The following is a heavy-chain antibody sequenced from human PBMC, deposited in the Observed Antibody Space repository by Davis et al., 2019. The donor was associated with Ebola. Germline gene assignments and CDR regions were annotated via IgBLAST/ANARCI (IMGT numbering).Heavy chain of an antibody. CDR1: GYSFTSYW. CDR2: FYPGDSDT. CDR3: ARRIMITFGGVIAPENYFDY. J-gene: IGHJ4*02. Sequence: GESLKISCKGSGYSFTSYWIGWVRQMPGKGLEWMGIFYPGDSDTRYSPSFQGQVTISADKSISTAYLQWSSLKASDTAMYYCARRIMITFGGVIAPENYFDYWGQGTLVTVSS. V-gene: IGHV5-51*01. D-gene: IGHD3-16*02.